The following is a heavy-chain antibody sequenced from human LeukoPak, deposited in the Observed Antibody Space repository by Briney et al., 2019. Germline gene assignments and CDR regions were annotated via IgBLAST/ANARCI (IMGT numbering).Heavy chain of an antibody. CDR3: ARDIAARRADI. CDR1: GGSFSGYY. Sequence: PSETLSLTCAVYGGSFSGYYWSWIRQPPGKGLEWIGEINHSGSTNYNPSLKSRVTISVDTSKNQFSLKLSSVTAADTAVYYCARDIAARRADIWGQGTMVTVSS. D-gene: IGHD6-6*01. J-gene: IGHJ3*02. CDR2: INHSGST. V-gene: IGHV4-34*01.